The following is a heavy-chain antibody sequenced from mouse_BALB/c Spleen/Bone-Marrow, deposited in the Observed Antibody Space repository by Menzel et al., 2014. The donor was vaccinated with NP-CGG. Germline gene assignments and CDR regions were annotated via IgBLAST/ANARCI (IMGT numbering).Heavy chain of an antibody. CDR2: IDPSDSYT. J-gene: IGHJ2*01. CDR1: GYTFTSYW. Sequence: LQESGAVLVKPGASVKLSCKASGYTFTSYWMHWVKQRPGQGLEWIGEIDPSDSYTNYNQKFKGKATLTVDKSSSTAYMQLSSLTSEDSAVYYCARGLYGDSVYWGQGTTLTVSS. V-gene: IGHV1-69*02. CDR3: ARGLYGDSVY. D-gene: IGHD2-13*01.